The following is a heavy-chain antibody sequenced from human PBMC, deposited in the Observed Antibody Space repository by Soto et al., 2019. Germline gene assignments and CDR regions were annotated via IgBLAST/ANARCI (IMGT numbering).Heavy chain of an antibody. CDR1: GFTFSNAW. CDR3: TTEGLSIDTAMVMAGVYGMDV. V-gene: IGHV3-15*07. Sequence: GGSLRLSCAASGFTFSNAWMNWVRQAPGKGLEWVGRIKSKTDGGTTDYAAPVKGRFTISRDDSKNTLYLQMNSLKTEDTAVYYCTTEGLSIDTAMVMAGVYGMDVWGQGTTVTVSS. CDR2: IKSKTDGGTT. J-gene: IGHJ6*02. D-gene: IGHD5-18*01.